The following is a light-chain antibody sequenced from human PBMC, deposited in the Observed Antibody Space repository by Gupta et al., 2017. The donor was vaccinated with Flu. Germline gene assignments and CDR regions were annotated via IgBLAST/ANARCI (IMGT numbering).Light chain of an antibody. Sequence: EIVLTQSPATLPLSTGERATLSCTASQSVGRSLAWYHQRPGQAPRLLIYDASTRAYGIPDRFSDSGSETDFTLTSTTREAEDFAVYYWQRRSDSRTFGQGTEVVIK. J-gene: IGKJ2*01. V-gene: IGKV3-11*01. CDR3: QRRSDSRT. CDR2: DAS. CDR1: QSVGRS.